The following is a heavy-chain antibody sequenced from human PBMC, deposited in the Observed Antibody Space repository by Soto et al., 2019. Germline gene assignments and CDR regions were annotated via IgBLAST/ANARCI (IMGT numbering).Heavy chain of an antibody. J-gene: IGHJ2*01. V-gene: IGHV1-69*08. D-gene: IGHD6-19*01. CDR3: AREPSSGWSYWYFDL. CDR1: GGTFSSYT. CDR2: IIPILGMA. Sequence: QVQLVQSGAEVKKPGSSVKVSCKASGGTFSSYTISWVRQAPGQGLEWMGRIIPILGMANYAQKFQGRVTITADKSTSTAYMELSSLRSEDTAVYYCAREPSSGWSYWYFDLWGRGTLVTVSS.